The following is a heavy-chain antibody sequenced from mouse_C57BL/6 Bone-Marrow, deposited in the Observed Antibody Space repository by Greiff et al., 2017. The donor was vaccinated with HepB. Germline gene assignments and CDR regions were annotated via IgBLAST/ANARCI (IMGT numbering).Heavy chain of an antibody. Sequence: EVQGVESGGGLVQPGGSLKLSCAASGFTFSDYYMYWVRQTPEKRLEWVAYISNGGGSTYYPDTVKGRFTISRDNAKNTLYLQMSRLKSEDTAMYYCARHGYDLYYAMDYWGQGTSVTVSS. V-gene: IGHV5-12*01. CDR1: GFTFSDYY. CDR3: ARHGYDLYYAMDY. CDR2: ISNGGGST. D-gene: IGHD2-2*01. J-gene: IGHJ4*01.